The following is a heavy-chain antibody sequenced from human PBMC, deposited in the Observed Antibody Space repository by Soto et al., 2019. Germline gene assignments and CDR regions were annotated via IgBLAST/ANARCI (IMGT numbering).Heavy chain of an antibody. D-gene: IGHD6-13*01. CDR2: IYFGQPTH. CDR3: ARSNTRYSSPDY. V-gene: IGHV4-59*08. CDR1: GSSLNDFQ. J-gene: IGHJ4*02. Sequence: QVQLQESGPGLVKPSETLSLTCTVSGSSLNDFQWIWIRQPPGKGLAWIGSIYFGQPTHSANPSLKSRVTIALDTSKRQVSLKLASVTAADTPVYVCARSNTRYSSPDYWGQGSLVTVSS.